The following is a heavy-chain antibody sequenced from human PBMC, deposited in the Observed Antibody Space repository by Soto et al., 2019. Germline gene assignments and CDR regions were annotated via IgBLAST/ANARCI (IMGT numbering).Heavy chain of an antibody. D-gene: IGHD2-21*02. V-gene: IGHV1-8*01. CDR1: GYTFTSYD. J-gene: IGHJ3*02. Sequence: ASVKVSCKASGYTFTSYDINWVRQATGQGLEWMGWMNPNSGNTGYAQKFQGRFTISRDNSKNTLYLQMNSLRAEDTAVYYCATGLCIVLRIPALPDAIDIWGQGTMVTVSS. CDR2: MNPNSGNT. CDR3: ATGLCIVLRIPALPDAIDI.